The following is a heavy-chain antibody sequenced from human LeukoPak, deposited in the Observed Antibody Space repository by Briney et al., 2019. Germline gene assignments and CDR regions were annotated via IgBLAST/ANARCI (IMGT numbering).Heavy chain of an antibody. CDR2: ISSSGTTM. CDR1: GFTFSNYY. V-gene: IGHV3-11*01. Sequence: GGSLRLSCAASGFTFSNYYMSWIRQARGKGLEWVSYISSSGTTMYYADSVKGRFIISRDNAKNSLFLQMNSLRAEDTAVYYCARGDYDKYGMDVWGQGTTVTVSS. J-gene: IGHJ6*02. CDR3: ARGDYDKYGMDV.